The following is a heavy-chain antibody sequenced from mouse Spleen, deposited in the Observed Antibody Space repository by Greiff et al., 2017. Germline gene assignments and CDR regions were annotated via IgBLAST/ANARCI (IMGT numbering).Heavy chain of an antibody. V-gene: IGHV2-9*02. D-gene: IGHD2-2*01. CDR1: GSPLTSFG. J-gene: IGHJ2*01. CDR2: IWAGGST. CDR3: ARNSGWLSHVDY. Sequence: VKLEESGPGLVAPSQSLSITCTVSGSPLTSFGVHWVRQPPGKGLEWLGVIWAGGSTNYNSALMSRLSISKDNSKSQDFLKMNSLQTDDKERYYCARNSGWLSHVDYWGQGTTVTVSS.